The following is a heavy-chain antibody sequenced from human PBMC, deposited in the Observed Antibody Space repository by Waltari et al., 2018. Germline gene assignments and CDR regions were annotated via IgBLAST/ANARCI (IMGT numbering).Heavy chain of an antibody. CDR1: GFSLSTSGVG. V-gene: IGHV2-5*01. Sequence: QITLKESGPTLVKPTQTLTLTCTFSGFSLSTSGVGVGWIRQPPGKALEWLALIYWNDDKRYSPALKSRLTITKDTSKNQVVLTMTNMDPVDTATYYCAHGFRELWIDIWGQGTMVTVSS. D-gene: IGHD3-10*01. J-gene: IGHJ3*02. CDR3: AHGFRELWIDI. CDR2: IYWNDDK.